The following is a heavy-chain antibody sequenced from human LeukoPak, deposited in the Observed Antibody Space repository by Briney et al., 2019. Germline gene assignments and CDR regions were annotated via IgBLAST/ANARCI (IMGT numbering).Heavy chain of an antibody. V-gene: IGHV3-21*04. CDR2: ISSSSSYI. CDR3: AKDDSGGYFPDF. J-gene: IGHJ4*02. CDR1: GFTFSSYS. D-gene: IGHD3-22*01. Sequence: PGGSLRLSCAASGFTFSSYSMNWVRQAPGKGLEWVSSISSSSSYIYYADSVKGRFTISRDNSKNTLYLQMNSLRAEDTALYYCAKDDSGGYFPDFWGQGTLVTVSS.